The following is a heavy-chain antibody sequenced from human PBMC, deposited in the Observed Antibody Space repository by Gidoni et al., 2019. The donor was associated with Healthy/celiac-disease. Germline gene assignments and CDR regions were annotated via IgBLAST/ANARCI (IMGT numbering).Heavy chain of an antibody. Sequence: ELQLVESGGGLVKPWGSLRLSFAASGFPFSNAWMNCVRQAPGKGLEWVGRIKSKTDGGTTDYDAPAKGRFTISRDDSKNTLYLQMNSLKTEDTAVYYCTNAITIFGVVYGMDVWGQGTTVTVSS. D-gene: IGHD3-3*01. CDR3: TNAITIFGVVYGMDV. CDR1: GFPFSNAW. V-gene: IGHV3-15*07. CDR2: IKSKTDGGTT. J-gene: IGHJ6*02.